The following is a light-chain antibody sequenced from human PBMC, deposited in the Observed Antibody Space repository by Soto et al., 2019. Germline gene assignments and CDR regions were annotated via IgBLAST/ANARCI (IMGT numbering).Light chain of an antibody. CDR3: SSYTSSSILYV. V-gene: IGLV2-14*01. CDR1: SSDVGGYNY. Sequence: QSVLTQPASVSGSPGQSITISCIGTSSDVGGYNYVSWYQQHPGKAPKLMIYEVSNRPSGVSNRFSGSKSGNTASLTISGLQAEDEADYYCSSYTSSSILYVFGTGTKVTVL. J-gene: IGLJ1*01. CDR2: EVS.